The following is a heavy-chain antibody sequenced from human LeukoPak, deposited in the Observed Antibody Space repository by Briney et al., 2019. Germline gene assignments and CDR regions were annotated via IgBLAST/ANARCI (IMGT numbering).Heavy chain of an antibody. J-gene: IGHJ2*01. CDR1: GYTFTSYA. CDR2: INTNTGNP. Sequence: ASVKVSCKASGYTFTSYAMNWVRQAPGQGLEWMGWINTNTGNPTHAQGFTGRFVFSLDTSVSTAYLQISSLKAEDTAVYYCARVSWGTDIAADYWYFDLWGRGTLVTVSS. V-gene: IGHV7-4-1*02. D-gene: IGHD6-13*01. CDR3: ARVSWGTDIAADYWYFDL.